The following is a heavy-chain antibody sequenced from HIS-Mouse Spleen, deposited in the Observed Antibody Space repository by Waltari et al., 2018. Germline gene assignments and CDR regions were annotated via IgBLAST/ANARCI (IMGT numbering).Heavy chain of an antibody. V-gene: IGHV4-4*07. J-gene: IGHJ4*02. CDR3: ARGRGEQWFVYFDY. D-gene: IGHD6-19*01. CDR1: GGSVSSYY. Sequence: QVQLQESGPGLVKPSETLCPTCTHPGGSVSSYYWREIRQPAGKGLEWIGRIYTSRSTNYNPSLKSRVTMSVDTSKNQFSLKLSSVTAADTAVYYCARGRGEQWFVYFDYWGQGTLVTVSS. CDR2: IYTSRST.